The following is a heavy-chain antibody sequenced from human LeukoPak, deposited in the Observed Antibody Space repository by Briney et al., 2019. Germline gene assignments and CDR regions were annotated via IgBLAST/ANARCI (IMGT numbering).Heavy chain of an antibody. CDR2: ISYDGTNK. D-gene: IGHD3-10*01. CDR3: ATKDIAVGEH. Sequence: GGSLRLSCTASGFRFSDYALHWVRQTPGKGLEWPAFISYDGTNKYYADSVEGRFTISRFDSKNTLYLQVDNLRSDDTALYRCATKDIAVGEHWGQGAQVIVSS. V-gene: IGHV3-30*04. J-gene: IGHJ4*02. CDR1: GFRFSDYA.